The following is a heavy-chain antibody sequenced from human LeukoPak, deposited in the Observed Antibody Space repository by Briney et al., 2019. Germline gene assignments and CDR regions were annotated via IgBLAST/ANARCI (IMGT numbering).Heavy chain of an antibody. CDR2: ISIDGSTT. CDR3: ARALGSSWAADY. V-gene: IGHV3-74*01. CDR1: GFTFSSYW. J-gene: IGHJ4*02. D-gene: IGHD6-13*01. Sequence: GGSLRLSCAASGFTFSSYWMHWVRQGPGKGLVWVSRISIDGSTTSYADSVKGRFTISRDNAKNTLYLEMNSLRVDDTAVYYCARALGSSWAADYWGQGTLVTVSS.